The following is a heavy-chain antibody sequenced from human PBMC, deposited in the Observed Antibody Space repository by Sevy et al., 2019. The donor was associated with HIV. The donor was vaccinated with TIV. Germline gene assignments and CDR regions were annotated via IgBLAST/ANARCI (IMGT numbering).Heavy chain of an antibody. Sequence: GGSLRLSCAASGFTFTTYWMSWVRQAPGKGLEWVGNIKPDGSEKYYVDSVKGRFTISRDKVKKSLYLQMSSLRAEDTAIYYCARGDYYDRSGYFTDAFDIWGQGTMVTVSS. D-gene: IGHD3-22*01. CDR3: ARGDYYDRSGYFTDAFDI. CDR1: GFTFTTYW. V-gene: IGHV3-7*04. J-gene: IGHJ3*02. CDR2: IKPDGSEK.